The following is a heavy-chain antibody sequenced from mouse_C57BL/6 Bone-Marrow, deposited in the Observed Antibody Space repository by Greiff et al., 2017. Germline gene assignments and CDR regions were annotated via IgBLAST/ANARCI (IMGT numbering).Heavy chain of an antibody. CDR2: ISSGGSYT. Sequence: EVQVVESGGDLVKPGGSLKLSCAASGFTFSSYGMSWVRQTPDKRLEWVATISSGGSYTYYPDSVKGRFTISRDNAKNTLYLQMSSRKSEDTAMYYCARRVRGLAYWGQGTLVTVSA. CDR3: ARRVRGLAY. V-gene: IGHV5-6*01. J-gene: IGHJ3*01. CDR1: GFTFSSYG.